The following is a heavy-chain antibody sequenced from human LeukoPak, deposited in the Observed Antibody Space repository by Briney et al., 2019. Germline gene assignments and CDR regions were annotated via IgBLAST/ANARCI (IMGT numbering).Heavy chain of an antibody. CDR1: GGSTSSSDYY. V-gene: IGHV4-39*01. CDR2: IRYSGDT. CDR3: ARKPILASGRHWHYFDN. J-gene: IGHJ4*02. D-gene: IGHD3-10*01. Sequence: PSETLSLTCTVSGGSTSSSDYYWGWIRQPPDEGLEWIASIRYSGDTYYNPSLKSRVTISVDTSKNQFSLKLNSVTAADTAIYYCARKPILASGRHWHYFDNWGQGTLVTVSS.